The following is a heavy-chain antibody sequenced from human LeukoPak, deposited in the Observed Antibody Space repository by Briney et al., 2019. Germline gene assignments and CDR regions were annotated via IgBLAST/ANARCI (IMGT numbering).Heavy chain of an antibody. D-gene: IGHD3-16*01. J-gene: IGHJ6*02. CDR1: GFPFSSYS. V-gene: IGHV3-7*03. Sequence: GGSLRLSCAASGFPFSSYSMTWVRQAPGKGLEWAANIKQDGSEKYYVDSVKGRFTISRDNAKNSLYPQMNSLRAEDTAVYYCASGGDVWGQGTTVTVSS. CDR2: IKQDGSEK. CDR3: ASGGDV.